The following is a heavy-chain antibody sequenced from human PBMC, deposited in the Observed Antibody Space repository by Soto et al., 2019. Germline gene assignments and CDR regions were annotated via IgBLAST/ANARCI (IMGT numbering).Heavy chain of an antibody. CDR3: ARLQMITFGGVIVIPDY. CDR2: IYYSGST. CDR1: GGSISSSSYY. J-gene: IGHJ4*02. D-gene: IGHD3-16*02. V-gene: IGHV4-39*01. Sequence: QLQLQESGPGLVKPSETLSLTCTVSGGSISSSSYYWGWIRQPPGKGLEWIGSIYYSGSTYYNPSLTSRVTISVDTSKNQFSLKLSSVTAADTAVYYCARLQMITFGGVIVIPDYWGQGTLVTVSS.